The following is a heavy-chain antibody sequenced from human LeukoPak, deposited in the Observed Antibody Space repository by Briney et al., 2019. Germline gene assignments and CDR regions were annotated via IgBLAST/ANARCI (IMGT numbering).Heavy chain of an antibody. V-gene: IGHV3-23*01. J-gene: IGHJ1*01. CDR3: ASREAYCSSTSCHEYFQH. CDR2: ISGSGGST. D-gene: IGHD2-2*01. CDR1: GFTFSSYA. Sequence: GGSLRLSCAASGFTFSSYAMSWVRQAPGKGLEWVSAISGSGGSTYYADSVKGRFTISRDNSKNTLYLQMNSLRAEDTAVYYCASREAYCSSTSCHEYFQHWGQGTLVTVSS.